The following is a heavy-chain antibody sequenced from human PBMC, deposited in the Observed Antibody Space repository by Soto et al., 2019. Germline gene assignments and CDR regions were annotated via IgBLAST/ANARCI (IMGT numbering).Heavy chain of an antibody. CDR1: GLIFSDVW. CDR3: TTSNLGVDF. D-gene: IGHD1-1*01. CDR2: IKTKPDDGTI. Sequence: GGSLRLSCAASGLIFSDVWMTWVRQAPGKGLEWVGRIKTKPDDGTIDYAAPVRGRFTISRDDSKNTLYLQMTSLTPDDTGVYFCTTSNLGVDFWGPGTLVTVSS. J-gene: IGHJ4*02. V-gene: IGHV3-15*01.